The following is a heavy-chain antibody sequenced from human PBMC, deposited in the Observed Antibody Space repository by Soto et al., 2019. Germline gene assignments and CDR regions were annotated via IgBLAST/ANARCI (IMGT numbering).Heavy chain of an antibody. Sequence: SETLSLTCTVSGGSISSYYWSWIRQPPGKGLEWIGYIYYSGSTNYNPSLKSRVTISVDTSKNQFSLKLSSVTAADTAVYYCARSSGGNFGIIIEGTNWFAPWGQGTLVTVSS. J-gene: IGHJ5*02. CDR1: GGSISSYY. D-gene: IGHD1-26*01. V-gene: IGHV4-59*01. CDR3: ARSSGGNFGIIIEGTNWFAP. CDR2: IYYSGST.